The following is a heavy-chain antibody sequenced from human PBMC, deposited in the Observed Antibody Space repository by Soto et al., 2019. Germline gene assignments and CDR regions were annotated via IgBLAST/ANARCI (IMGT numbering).Heavy chain of an antibody. D-gene: IGHD3-22*01. CDR3: SGYYSYAFDI. CDR2: ISHSSHYI. CDR1: GFTFNSYS. J-gene: IGHJ3*02. Sequence: GGSLRLSCAASGFTFNSYSMNWVRQAPGKGLEWVSSISHSSHYIYYADSVKGRFTISRDNAKNSLYLQMNSLRAEDTAVYYCSGYYSYAFDIWGQGTMVTVSS. V-gene: IGHV3-21*04.